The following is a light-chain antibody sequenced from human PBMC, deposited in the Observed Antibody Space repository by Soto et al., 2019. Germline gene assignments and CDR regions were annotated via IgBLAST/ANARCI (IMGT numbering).Light chain of an antibody. CDR3: SSLTTSSTYV. Sequence: QSVLSQPASVSXSPGQSITISCTGTSSDVGGYNSLSWYQQHPGKVPKLMIYDVNNRPSGVSYRFSGSKSGNTASLTISGLQAEDEADYYCSSLTTSSTYVFGSGTKVTVL. V-gene: IGLV2-14*01. J-gene: IGLJ1*01. CDR2: DVN. CDR1: SSDVGGYNS.